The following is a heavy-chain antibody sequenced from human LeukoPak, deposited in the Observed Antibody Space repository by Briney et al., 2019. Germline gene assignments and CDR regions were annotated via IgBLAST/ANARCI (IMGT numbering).Heavy chain of an antibody. J-gene: IGHJ3*02. V-gene: IGHV3-23*01. CDR1: GFTFSSYA. Sequence: GGSLRLSCAASGFTFSSYAMSWVRQAPGKGLEWVSAISGSGGSTYYADSVKGRFTISRDNSKNTLYPQMNSLRAEDTAVYYCAKDPPPAYSSGWVFDAFDIWGQGTMVTVSS. D-gene: IGHD6-19*01. CDR3: AKDPPPAYSSGWVFDAFDI. CDR2: ISGSGGST.